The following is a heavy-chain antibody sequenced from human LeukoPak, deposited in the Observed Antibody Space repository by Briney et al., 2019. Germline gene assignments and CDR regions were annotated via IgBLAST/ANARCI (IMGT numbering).Heavy chain of an antibody. CDR2: IYTSGST. Sequence: SETLSLTCTVSGGSISSGSYYWSWIRQPAGKGLEWIGRIYTSGSTNYNPSLKSRVTISVDTSKNQFSLKLSSVTAADTAVYYCARGPIAAFNWFDPWGQGTLVTVSS. CDR3: ARGPIAAFNWFDP. D-gene: IGHD6-13*01. V-gene: IGHV4-61*02. CDR1: GGSISSGSYY. J-gene: IGHJ5*02.